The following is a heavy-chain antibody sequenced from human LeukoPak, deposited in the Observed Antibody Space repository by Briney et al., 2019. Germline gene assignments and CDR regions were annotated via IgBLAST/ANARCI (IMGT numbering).Heavy chain of an antibody. V-gene: IGHV4-59*01. D-gene: IGHD6-6*01. CDR1: GGSISSYY. J-gene: IGHJ4*02. Sequence: PSETLSLTCTVSGGSISSYYWSWIRQPPGKGLEWIGYIYYSGSTNYNPSLKSRVTISVDTSKNQFSLKLSSVTAADTAVYYCARASQGVAARPRRYFDYWGQGTLVTVSS. CDR2: IYYSGST. CDR3: ARASQGVAARPRRYFDY.